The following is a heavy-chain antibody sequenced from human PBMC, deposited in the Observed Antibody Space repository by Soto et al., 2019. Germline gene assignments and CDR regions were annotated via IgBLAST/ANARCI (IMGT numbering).Heavy chain of an antibody. CDR3: ARVWGLYGSGSFDGYYYGMDV. CDR2: IIPIFGTA. D-gene: IGHD3-10*01. CDR1: GGTFTSYS. V-gene: IGHV1-69*13. J-gene: IGHJ6*02. Sequence: PVKVSCKASGGTFTSYSISRVLLLPRQGLEWMGGIIPIFGTANYAQKFQGRVTITADESTSTAYMELSSLRSEDTAVYYCARVWGLYGSGSFDGYYYGMDVWRQGTTVTVSS.